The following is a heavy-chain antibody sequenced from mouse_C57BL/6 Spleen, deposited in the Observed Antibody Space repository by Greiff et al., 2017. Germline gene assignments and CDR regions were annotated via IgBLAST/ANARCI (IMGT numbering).Heavy chain of an antibody. D-gene: IGHD1-1*01. V-gene: IGHV3-6*01. CDR2: ISYDGSN. CDR1: GYSITSGYY. CDR3: ARGYGSSYVRYFDG. Sequence: EVKLMESGPGLVKPSQSLSLTCSVTGYSITSGYYWNWIRQSPGNKLEWMGYISYDGSNNYNPSFKNRNSITRDTSKNQFFLKLNSVTTEDAATYYCARGYGSSYVRYFDGWGTGTTVTVSS. J-gene: IGHJ1*03.